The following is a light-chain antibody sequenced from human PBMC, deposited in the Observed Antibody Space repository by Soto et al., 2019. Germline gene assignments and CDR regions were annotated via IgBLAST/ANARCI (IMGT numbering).Light chain of an antibody. CDR2: DAS. Sequence: EIVLTQSPATVSLSPGERATLSCRASQSVSSYLAWYQQKPGQAPRLLIYDASNRATGIPARFSGSGYGTDFTLTISSLEPEDFAVYYCQQRYNWPVTFGQGTRLEI. CDR3: QQRYNWPVT. J-gene: IGKJ5*01. V-gene: IGKV3-11*01. CDR1: QSVSSY.